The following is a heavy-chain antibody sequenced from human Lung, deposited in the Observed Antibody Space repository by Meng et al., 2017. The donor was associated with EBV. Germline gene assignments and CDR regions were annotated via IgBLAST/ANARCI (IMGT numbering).Heavy chain of an antibody. CDR2: INPSSGGT. CDR3: ARSIFSNDFFN. V-gene: IGHV1-2*06. Sequence: PLVQSGAEVKKPGASVKVSCKASGYMFTDYYMHWVRQAPGQGLAWMGRINPSSGGTDYAQKFQGRVTMTRDTSISTAYMELTSLRSDDTAIYYCARSIFSNDFFNWGQGTLVTVSS. J-gene: IGHJ4*02. D-gene: IGHD2-21*02. CDR1: GYMFTDYY.